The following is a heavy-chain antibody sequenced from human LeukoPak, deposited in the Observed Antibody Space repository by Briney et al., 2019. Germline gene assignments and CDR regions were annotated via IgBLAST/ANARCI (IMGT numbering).Heavy chain of an antibody. CDR2: IIPILGIA. J-gene: IGHJ4*02. CDR1: GGTFSSYT. V-gene: IGHV1-69*04. D-gene: IGHD5-18*01. Sequence: SVKVSCKASGGTFSSYTISWVRQAPGQGLEWMGRIIPILGIANCAQKFQGRVTITADKSTSTAYMELSSLRSEDTAVYYCARDSVDTAMVTGWYFDYWGQGTLVTVSS. CDR3: ARDSVDTAMVTGWYFDY.